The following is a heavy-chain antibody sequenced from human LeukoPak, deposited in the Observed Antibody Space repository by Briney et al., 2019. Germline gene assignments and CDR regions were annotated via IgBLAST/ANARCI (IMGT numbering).Heavy chain of an antibody. Sequence: SETLSLTCAVYGGSFSGYYWSWIRQPPGKGLEWIGEINHSGSTNYNPSLKSRVTISVDTSKNQFSLKLSSVTAADTAVYYCARDLGDGDYFDYWGQGTLVTVSS. CDR2: INHSGST. J-gene: IGHJ4*02. CDR3: ARDLGDGDYFDY. V-gene: IGHV4-34*01. CDR1: GGSFSGYY. D-gene: IGHD3-16*01.